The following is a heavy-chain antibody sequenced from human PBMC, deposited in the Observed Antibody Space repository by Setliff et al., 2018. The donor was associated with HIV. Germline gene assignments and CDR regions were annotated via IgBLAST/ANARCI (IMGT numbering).Heavy chain of an antibody. CDR3: ARQPLYNDYDWRSYYFDY. D-gene: IGHD5-12*01. CDR1: GYSISSGYY. Sequence: SETLSLTCAVSGYSISSGYYWGWIRQTPGKGLEWIGSIYHSGTTYYNPSLRSRVTISVDTSKNQFSLKLSSVTAADTAVYYCARQPLYNDYDWRSYYFDYWGQGSLVTVSS. V-gene: IGHV4-38-2*01. J-gene: IGHJ4*02. CDR2: IYHSGTT.